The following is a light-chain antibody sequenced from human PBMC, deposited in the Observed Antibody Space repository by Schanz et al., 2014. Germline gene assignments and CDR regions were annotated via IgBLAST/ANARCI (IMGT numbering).Light chain of an antibody. J-gene: IGKJ1*01. CDR2: AAS. CDR1: QSVDNK. CDR3: QQYSTSPRT. V-gene: IGKV3-15*01. Sequence: EIVMTQSPATLSVSPGEGATLSCRATQSVDNKLAWYQQKPGQAPRLLISAASTRATGIPARFSGSGSGTDFTLTISRLEPEDFAVYYCQQYSTSPRTFGQGTKVEIK.